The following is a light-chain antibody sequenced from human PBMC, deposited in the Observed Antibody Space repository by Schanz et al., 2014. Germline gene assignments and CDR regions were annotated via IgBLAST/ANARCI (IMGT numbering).Light chain of an antibody. CDR1: SSDVGSYNL. V-gene: IGLV2-14*02. CDR3: SSYTTTSTLL. CDR2: EGS. J-gene: IGLJ2*01. Sequence: QSVLTQPASVSGSPGQSITISCTGTSSDVGSYNLVSWYQQHPGKAPKLMIYEGSKRPSGVSNRFSGSKSGNTASLTISGLQAEDEASYSCSSYTTTSTLLFGGGTKLTVL.